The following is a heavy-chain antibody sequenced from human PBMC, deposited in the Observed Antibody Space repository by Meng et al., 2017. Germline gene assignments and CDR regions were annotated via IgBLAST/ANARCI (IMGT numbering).Heavy chain of an antibody. CDR1: GGTFSSYT. D-gene: IGHD3-22*01. CDR2: IIPILGIA. CDR3: ASRVAYYYDSSGYYKNWYFDL. J-gene: IGHJ2*01. Sequence: QIHLDEAGAGVRKPRSLVKSSWNASGGTFSSYTISWVRQAPGQGLEWMGRIIPILGIANYAQKFQGRVTITADKSTSTAYMELSSLRSEDTAVYYCASRVAYYYDSSGYYKNWYFDLWGRGTLVTVSS. V-gene: IGHV1-69*02.